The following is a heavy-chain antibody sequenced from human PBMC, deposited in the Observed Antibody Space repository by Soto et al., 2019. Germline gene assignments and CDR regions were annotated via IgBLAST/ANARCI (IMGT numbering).Heavy chain of an antibody. CDR2: IYYSGST. CDR1: GGSISSSSYY. CDR3: ARLLDITMVRGVTHYYYYYGMDV. Sequence: SETLSLTCTVSGGSISSSSYYWGWIRQPPGKGLEWIGSIYYSGSTYYNPSLKSRVTISVDTSKNQFSLKLSSVTAADTAVYYCARLLDITMVRGVTHYYYYYGMDVWGQGTTVTVS. J-gene: IGHJ6*02. D-gene: IGHD3-10*01. V-gene: IGHV4-39*01.